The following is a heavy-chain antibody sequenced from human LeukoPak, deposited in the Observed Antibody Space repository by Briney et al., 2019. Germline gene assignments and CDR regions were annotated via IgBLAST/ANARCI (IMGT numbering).Heavy chain of an antibody. J-gene: IGHJ3*02. CDR2: ISASGAST. V-gene: IGHV3-23*01. CDR1: GFTFSSYA. CDR3: ASVYSSGWSQTNDAFDI. Sequence: GGSLRLSCAASGFTFSSYAMNWVRQAPGKGLEWVSVISASGASTYNADSVKGRFSISRDNSKNTLYLQMNSLRAEDTAVYYCASVYSSGWSQTNDAFDIWGQGTMVTVSS. D-gene: IGHD6-19*01.